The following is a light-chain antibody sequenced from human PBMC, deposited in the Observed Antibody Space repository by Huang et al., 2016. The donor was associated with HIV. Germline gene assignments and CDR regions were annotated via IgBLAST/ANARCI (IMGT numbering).Light chain of an antibody. V-gene: IGKV3-11*01. CDR2: DAS. CDR3: QQRSNGWT. CDR1: QSVRSF. Sequence: EIVLTQSPATLSLSPGARATLSCRASQSVRSFLAWDQQKPGQAPRLLMYDASKRATAVPSRFSVSVSETDFTLTISSLEPEDSAVYYCQQRSNGWTFGQGTKVEIK. J-gene: IGKJ1*01.